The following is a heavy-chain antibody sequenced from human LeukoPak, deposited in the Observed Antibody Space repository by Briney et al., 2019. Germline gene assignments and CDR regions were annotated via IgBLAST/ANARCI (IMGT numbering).Heavy chain of an antibody. CDR3: AVAAAGYYYGMDV. D-gene: IGHD6-13*01. CDR2: INPNSGGT. V-gene: IGHV1-2*02. CDR1: GYTFTGYY. Sequence: ASVKVSCKASGYTFTGYYMHWVRQAPRQGLEWMGWINPNSGGTNYAQKFQGRVTMTRDTSISTAYMELSRLRSDDTAVYYCAVAAAGYYYGMDVWGQGTTVTVSS. J-gene: IGHJ6*02.